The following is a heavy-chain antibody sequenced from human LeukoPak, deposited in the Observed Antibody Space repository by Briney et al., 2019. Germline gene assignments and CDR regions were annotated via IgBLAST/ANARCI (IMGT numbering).Heavy chain of an antibody. CDR1: GFTFSSYW. CDR3: ARDSRYYYYYYMDV. J-gene: IGHJ6*03. CDR2: IKQDGSEK. V-gene: IGHV3-7*01. Sequence: VGSLRLSCAASGFTFSSYWMSWVRQAPGKGLEWVANIKQDGSEKYYVGSVKGRFTISRDNAKNSLYLQMNSLRAEDTAVYYCARDSRYYYYYYMDVWGKGTTVTVSS. D-gene: IGHD2-2*01.